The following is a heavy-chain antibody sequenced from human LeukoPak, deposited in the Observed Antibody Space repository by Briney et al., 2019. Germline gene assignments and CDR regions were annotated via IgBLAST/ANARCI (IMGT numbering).Heavy chain of an antibody. D-gene: IGHD3-10*01. CDR1: GFTFSDYY. CDR2: SRNKANGYTT. Sequence: GGSLRLSCAASGFTFSDYYMDWVRQAPGRGLEWVGRSRNKANGYTTEYAASVKGRFTISRDDSKNSVYLQMNSLEIEDTAVYYCSRALPYTNYYFDYWGQGTLVAVSS. J-gene: IGHJ4*02. CDR3: SRALPYTNYYFDY. V-gene: IGHV3-72*01.